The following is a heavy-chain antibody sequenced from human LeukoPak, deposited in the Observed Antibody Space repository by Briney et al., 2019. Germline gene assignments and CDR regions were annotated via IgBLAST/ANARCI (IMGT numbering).Heavy chain of an antibody. D-gene: IGHD6-13*01. CDR1: GGSFSGYY. Sequence: PSETLSLTCAVYGGSFSGYYWSWIRQPPGKGLEWIGEINHSGSTNYNPSLKSRVTISVDTSKNQFSLKLSSVTAADTAVYYCARGLRQAAGGYYYYYGMDVWGQGTRSPSP. CDR3: ARGLRQAAGGYYYYYGMDV. J-gene: IGHJ6*02. CDR2: INHSGST. V-gene: IGHV4-34*01.